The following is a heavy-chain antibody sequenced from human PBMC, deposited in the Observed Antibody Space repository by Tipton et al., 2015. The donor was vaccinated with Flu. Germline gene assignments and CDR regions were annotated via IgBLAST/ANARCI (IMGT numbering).Heavy chain of an antibody. Sequence: QLVQSGAEVKKPGSSVKVSCKASGGTFSSYAISWVRQAPGQGLEWMGGIIPIFGTANYAQKFQGRVTITADESTSTAYMELSSLRSEDTAVYYCARAVGDYVWGRPREPNAFDIWGQGTMVTVSS. J-gene: IGHJ3*02. CDR2: IIPIFGTA. CDR3: ARAVGDYVWGRPREPNAFDI. D-gene: IGHD3-16*01. CDR1: GGTFSSYA. V-gene: IGHV1-69*01.